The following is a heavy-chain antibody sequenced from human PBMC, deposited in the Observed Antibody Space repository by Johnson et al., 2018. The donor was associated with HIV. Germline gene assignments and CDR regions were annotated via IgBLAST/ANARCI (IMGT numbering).Heavy chain of an antibody. Sequence: QVQLVESGGGVVQPGGSLRLSCAASGFTFSSYGMHWVRQAPGKGLEWVAFIRYDGSNKYYADSVKGRFTISRDNSKNTLYLQMNSLRAEDTAVYYCAKDSSRYYDSRGAFDIWGQGTVVTVSS. CDR2: IRYDGSNK. CDR3: AKDSSRYYDSRGAFDI. CDR1: GFTFSSYG. J-gene: IGHJ3*02. D-gene: IGHD3-22*01. V-gene: IGHV3-30*02.